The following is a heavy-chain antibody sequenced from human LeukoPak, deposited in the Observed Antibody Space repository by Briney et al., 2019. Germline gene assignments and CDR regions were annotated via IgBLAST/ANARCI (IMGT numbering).Heavy chain of an antibody. CDR1: GGSISSYY. V-gene: IGHV4-59*01. Sequence: SETLSLTCTVSGGSISSYYWSWIRQPPGKGLEWIGYIYYSGSTNYNPSLKSRVTISVDTSKNQFSLKLSSVTAADTAVYYCARVRGYCSGGSCGYNWFDPWGQGTLATVSS. D-gene: IGHD2-15*01. J-gene: IGHJ5*02. CDR2: IYYSGST. CDR3: ARVRGYCSGGSCGYNWFDP.